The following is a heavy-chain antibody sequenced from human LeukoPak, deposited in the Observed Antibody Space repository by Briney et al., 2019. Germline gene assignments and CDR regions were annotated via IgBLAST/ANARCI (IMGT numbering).Heavy chain of an antibody. V-gene: IGHV3-7*05. D-gene: IGHD2-21*01. CDR1: GFTLSTYR. J-gene: IGHJ4*02. CDR3: ARPAYCGGMCYFYFDC. Sequence: GGSLRLSCAGSGFTLSTYRMSWVRQAPGKGLEWVASIKPDGTERYSVDSVKGRFTISRDNAKSSLYLQMNSLRAEDTAIYYCARPAYCGGMCYFYFDCWGQGTLVTVSS. CDR2: IKPDGTER.